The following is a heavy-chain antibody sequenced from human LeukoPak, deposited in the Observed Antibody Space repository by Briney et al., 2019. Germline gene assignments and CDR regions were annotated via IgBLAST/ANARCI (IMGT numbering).Heavy chain of an antibody. V-gene: IGHV4-34*01. CDR1: GGSFSGYY. D-gene: IGHD2-15*01. J-gene: IGHJ6*02. Sequence: SETLSLTCAVYGGSFSGYYWSWIRQPPGKGLEWIGEINHSGSTNYNPSLKSRVTISVYTSKNQFSLKLSSVTAADTAVYYCARGRTAATYYYYYYGMDVWGQGTTVTVSS. CDR2: INHSGST. CDR3: ARGRTAATYYYYYYGMDV.